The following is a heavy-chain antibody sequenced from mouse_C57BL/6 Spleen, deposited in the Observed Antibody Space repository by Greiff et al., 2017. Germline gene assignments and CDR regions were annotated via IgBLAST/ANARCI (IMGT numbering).Heavy chain of an antibody. V-gene: IGHV5-4*01. CDR1: GFTFSSYA. CDR2: ISDGGSYT. CDR3: ARGGYYYGSSWDYAMDY. J-gene: IGHJ4*01. D-gene: IGHD1-1*01. Sequence: EVHLVESGGGLVKPGGSLKLSCAASGFTFSSYAMSWVRQTPEKRLEWVATISDGGSYTYYPANVKGRFTISRDNAKNNLYLQMSHLKSEDTAMYYCARGGYYYGSSWDYAMDYWGQGTSVTVSS.